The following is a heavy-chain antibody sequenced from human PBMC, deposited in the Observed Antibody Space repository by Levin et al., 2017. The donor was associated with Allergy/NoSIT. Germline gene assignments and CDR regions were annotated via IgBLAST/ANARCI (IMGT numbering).Heavy chain of an antibody. J-gene: IGHJ4*02. D-gene: IGHD3-16*01. CDR3: ARARSGNAGWGEFDY. CDR2: IDWDDDK. CDR1: GFSLNTASMC. Sequence: ESGPTLVKPTQTLTLTCTFSGFSLNTASMCVSWIRQPPGKALEWLGLIDWDDDKFYSSSLKTRLTISKDTSKSQVVLTMTNMDPLDTATYYCARARSGNAGWGEFDYWGRGTLVTVSS. V-gene: IGHV2-70*01.